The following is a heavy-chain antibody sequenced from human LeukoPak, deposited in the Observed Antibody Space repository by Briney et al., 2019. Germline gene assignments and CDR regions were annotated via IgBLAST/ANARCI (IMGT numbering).Heavy chain of an antibody. J-gene: IGHJ4*02. D-gene: IGHD4-17*01. CDR2: ITGTGGST. CDR1: GFTFSTYA. CDR3: ARDSYGDFSFDY. V-gene: IGHV3-23*01. Sequence: GSLRLSSAASGFTFSTYAMSWVRQAPGQGLEWVSTITGTGGSTYYADSVKGRFTISRDNSKNTLYLQMNSLRAEDTAVYYCARDSYGDFSFDYWGQGTLVTVSS.